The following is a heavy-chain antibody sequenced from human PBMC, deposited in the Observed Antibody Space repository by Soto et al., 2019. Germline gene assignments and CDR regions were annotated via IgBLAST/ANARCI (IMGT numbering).Heavy chain of an antibody. V-gene: IGHV2-5*02. J-gene: IGHJ4*02. CDR1: GFSLNTRGVV. CDR3: EYRRGDLLTGHYYVDY. CDR2: ISLDGGK. Sequence: QITLKESGPTLVKPTQTLTLTCTFSGFSLNTRGVVVGCIRQPPGKALEWLALISLDGGKRYSPSLKSRLTINKATSENQVIITMTNMDTVDTATYYCEYRRGDLLTGHYYVDYWGQGTLVTVSS. D-gene: IGHD3-9*01.